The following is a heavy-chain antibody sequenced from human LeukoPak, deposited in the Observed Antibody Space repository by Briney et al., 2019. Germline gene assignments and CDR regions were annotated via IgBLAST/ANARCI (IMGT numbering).Heavy chain of an antibody. CDR1: GGTFSSYA. V-gene: IGHV1-69*13. Sequence: GASVKVSCKASGGTFSSYAISWVRQAPGQGLEWMGGIIPIFGTANYAQKFQGRVTITADESTSTAYMELSSLRSEDTAVYYCARARYSSGWSLTPARWYYFDYWGQGTLVTVSS. D-gene: IGHD6-19*01. CDR3: ARARYSSGWSLTPARWYYFDY. CDR2: IIPIFGTA. J-gene: IGHJ4*02.